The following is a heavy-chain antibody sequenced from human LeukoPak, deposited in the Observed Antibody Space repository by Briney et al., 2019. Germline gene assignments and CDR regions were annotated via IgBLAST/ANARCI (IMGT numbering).Heavy chain of an antibody. CDR2: ISAYNGNT. CDR3: ARGGCSGGSCNNPFDY. Sequence: GASVKVSCKASGYTFTSYGISWVRQAPGQGLEWMGWISAYNGNTNYAQKLQGRVTMTTGTSTSTAYMELRSLRSDDTAVYYCARGGCSGGSCNNPFDYWGQGTLVTVSS. D-gene: IGHD2-15*01. CDR1: GYTFTSYG. V-gene: IGHV1-18*01. J-gene: IGHJ4*02.